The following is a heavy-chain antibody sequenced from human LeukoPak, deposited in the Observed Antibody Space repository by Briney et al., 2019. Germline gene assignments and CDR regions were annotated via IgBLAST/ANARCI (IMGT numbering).Heavy chain of an antibody. V-gene: IGHV3-66*02. CDR1: GFTVSSNY. J-gene: IGHJ5*02. CDR2: IYSGGST. D-gene: IGHD3-10*01. Sequence: GGSLRLSCAASGFTVSSNYMSWVRQAPGKGLEWISVIYSGGSTYYADSVKGRFTISRDNSKNTLYLQMNSLRVEDTAVYYCARDPRPTMVRGVIITRDLPHNWFDPWGQGTLVTVSS. CDR3: ARDPRPTMVRGVIITRDLPHNWFDP.